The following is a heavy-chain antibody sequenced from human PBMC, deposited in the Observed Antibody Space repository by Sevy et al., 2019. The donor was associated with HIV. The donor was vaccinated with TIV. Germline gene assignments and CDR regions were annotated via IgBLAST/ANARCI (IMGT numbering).Heavy chain of an antibody. CDR1: GFIFSTYG. CDR3: AKMQGGSYNYYGMDV. V-gene: IGHV3-30*18. Sequence: GGSLRLSCAAAGFIFSTYGIHWVRQVPGKGLEWVAVISFDGSDKYYADSVRGRFTLSRDNSKNTLYMQMNSLRVEDTAIYYCAKMQGGSYNYYGMDVWGQGTTVTVSS. CDR2: ISFDGSDK. D-gene: IGHD1-26*01. J-gene: IGHJ6*02.